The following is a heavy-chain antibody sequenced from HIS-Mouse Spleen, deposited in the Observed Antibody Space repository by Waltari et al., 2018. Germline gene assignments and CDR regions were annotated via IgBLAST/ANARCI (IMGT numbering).Heavy chain of an antibody. J-gene: IGHJ2*01. CDR3: AREIPYSSSWYDWYFDL. Sequence: LHLQASGAGLVNRSDTLSLTRTVSCGPISRRTYYGRWIRQPPGKGLEWIGRIYYSGRTYYNPSLKSRVTISVDTSKNQFSLKLSSVTAADTAVYYCAREIPYSSSWYDWYFDLWGRGTLVTVSS. D-gene: IGHD6-13*01. CDR1: CGPISRRTYY. V-gene: IGHV4-39*07. CDR2: IYYSGRT.